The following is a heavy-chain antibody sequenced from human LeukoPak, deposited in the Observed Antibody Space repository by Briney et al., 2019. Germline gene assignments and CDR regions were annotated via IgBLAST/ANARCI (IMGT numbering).Heavy chain of an antibody. D-gene: IGHD2-15*01. J-gene: IGHJ3*02. Sequence: WETLSLTCTVSGGSISSYYSSWIRQPPGKGLEWIGYIYYSGSTNYNPSLKSRVTISVDTSKNQFSLKLSSVSAADTAVYYCARAPSAARVAFDIWGQGTMVTVSS. V-gene: IGHV4-59*01. CDR2: IYYSGST. CDR1: GGSISSYY. CDR3: ARAPSAARVAFDI.